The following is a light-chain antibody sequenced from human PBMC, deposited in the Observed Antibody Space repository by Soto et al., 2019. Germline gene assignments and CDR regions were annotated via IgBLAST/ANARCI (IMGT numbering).Light chain of an antibody. J-gene: IGKJ1*01. V-gene: IGKV1-5*01. CDR2: DAS. CDR3: QQYTNTNKPWM. CDR1: QTISTW. Sequence: DIQVTQSPPTLSASVGDRVTITCRAIQTISTWMAWYQQKPGKAPKLLVYDASTLQSGVASRFSGSGSGTEFTLIIIGQQPDESATFYCQQYTNTNKPWMFGPGTKVEI.